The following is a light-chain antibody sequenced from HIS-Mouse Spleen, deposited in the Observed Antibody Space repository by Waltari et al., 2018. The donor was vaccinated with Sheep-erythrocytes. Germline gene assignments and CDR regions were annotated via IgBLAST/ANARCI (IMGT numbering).Light chain of an antibody. J-gene: IGLJ2*01. CDR2: DVS. V-gene: IGLV2-11*01. Sequence: QSALTQPRSVSGSPGQSVTISCTGTSSDVGGYNYVSWYQQHPGKAPKLMIYDVSKRPSGVPDRFSGSNSGNTATLTISRVEAGDEADYYCQVWDSSSDPVVFGGGTKLTVL. CDR1: SSDVGGYNY. CDR3: QVWDSSSDPVV.